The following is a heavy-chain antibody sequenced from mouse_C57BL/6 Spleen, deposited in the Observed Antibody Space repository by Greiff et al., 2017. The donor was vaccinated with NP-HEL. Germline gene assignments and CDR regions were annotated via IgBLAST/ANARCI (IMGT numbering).Heavy chain of an antibody. J-gene: IGHJ2*01. Sequence: VKLMESGAELVKPGASVKISCKASGYAFSSYWMNWVKQRPGKGLEWIGQIYPGDGDTNYNGKFKGKATLTADKSSSTAYMQLSSLTSEDSAVYFCARSGGSRLFDYWGQGTTLTVSS. CDR2: IYPGDGDT. D-gene: IGHD1-1*01. V-gene: IGHV1-80*01. CDR1: GYAFSSYW. CDR3: ARSGGSRLFDY.